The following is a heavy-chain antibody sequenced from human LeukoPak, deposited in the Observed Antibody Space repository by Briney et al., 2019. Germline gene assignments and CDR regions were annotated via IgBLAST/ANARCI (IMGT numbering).Heavy chain of an antibody. D-gene: IGHD2-15*01. CDR2: ISYDGSNK. CDR1: GLTFSSYA. V-gene: IGHV3-30-3*01. CDR3: ARADPYCSGGSCSSFAY. Sequence: PGGSLRLSCAASGLTFSSYAMHWVRQAPGKGLEWVAVISYDGSNKYYADSVKGRFTISRDNSKNTLYLQMNSLRAEDTAVYYCARADPYCSGGSCSSFAYWGQGTLVTVSS. J-gene: IGHJ4*02.